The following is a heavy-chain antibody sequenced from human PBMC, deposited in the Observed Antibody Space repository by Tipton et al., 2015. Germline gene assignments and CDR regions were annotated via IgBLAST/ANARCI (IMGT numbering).Heavy chain of an antibody. Sequence: TLSLTCTVSGGSVSSGSYYWSWIRQPPGKGLEWIGYIYYSGSTNYNPSLKSRVAISVDTSKNQFSLKLNSVTAADTAVYYCARDLEHGMDVWGQGTTVTVSS. CDR1: GGSVSSGSYY. V-gene: IGHV4-61*01. J-gene: IGHJ6*02. CDR3: ARDLEHGMDV. CDR2: IYYSGST. D-gene: IGHD5-24*01.